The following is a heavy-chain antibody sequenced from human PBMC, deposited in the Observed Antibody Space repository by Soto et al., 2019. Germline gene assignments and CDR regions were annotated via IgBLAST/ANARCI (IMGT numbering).Heavy chain of an antibody. J-gene: IGHJ6*02. CDR3: SRGDATKIVVTTYSAIAV. D-gene: IGHD4-4*01. Sequence: QVQLVQSGAEVKKPGSSVRVSCKASGGTLSNYGISWVRQAPGQGLEWMGGIIPVFGTANYAQKFQGRVTITADESKSTVYMDVTSLRSEDTAVYYCSRGDATKIVVTTYSAIAVWGQETTVSVSS. CDR2: IIPVFGTA. V-gene: IGHV1-69*12. CDR1: GGTLSNYG.